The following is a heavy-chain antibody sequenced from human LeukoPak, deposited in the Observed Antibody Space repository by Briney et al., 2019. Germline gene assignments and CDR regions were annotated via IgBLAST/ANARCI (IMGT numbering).Heavy chain of an antibody. CDR3: AKDWRRIVVVGPITRHGNYMDV. CDR1: GFTFSNYG. V-gene: IGHV3-30*02. J-gene: IGHJ6*03. D-gene: IGHD2-15*01. CDR2: IRYDGSNK. Sequence: GGSLRLSCAASGFTFSNYGMHWVRQAPGKGLEWVAFIRYDGSNKYFADSLKGRFTISRDNSKNTLYLQMNSLRPEDTAVYYCAKDWRRIVVVGPITRHGNYMDVWGKGTTVIISS.